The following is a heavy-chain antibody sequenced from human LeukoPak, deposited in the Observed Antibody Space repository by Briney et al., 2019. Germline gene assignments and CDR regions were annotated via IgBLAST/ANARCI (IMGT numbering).Heavy chain of an antibody. J-gene: IGHJ4*02. CDR2: ISGSGGST. CDR1: GFTFSSCA. V-gene: IGHV3-23*01. D-gene: IGHD3-3*01. CDR3: AKDGEPTYYDFWSGYYPVGGYFDY. Sequence: GGSLRLSCAASGFTFSSCAMSWVRQAPGKGLEWVSAISGSGGSTYYADSVKGRFTISRDNSKNTLYLQMNSLRAEDTAVYYCAKDGEPTYYDFWSGYYPVGGYFDYWGQGTLVTVSS.